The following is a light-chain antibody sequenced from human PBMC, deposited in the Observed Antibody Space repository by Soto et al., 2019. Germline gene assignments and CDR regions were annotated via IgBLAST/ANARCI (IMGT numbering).Light chain of an antibody. CDR2: SYD. Sequence: QSVLTQPPSASGTPGQRVTISCSTSSSNLGDNTVNWYQHVPGTAPKLLIYSYDQRPSGVPDRFSGSKSGTSASLAISGLQSEDEADYYCAVLDASLDGYVFGTGTKLTVL. CDR1: SSNLGDNT. CDR3: AVLDASLDGYV. J-gene: IGLJ1*01. V-gene: IGLV1-44*01.